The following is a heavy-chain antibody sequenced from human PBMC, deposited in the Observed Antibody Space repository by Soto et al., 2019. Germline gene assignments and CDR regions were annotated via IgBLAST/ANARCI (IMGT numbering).Heavy chain of an antibody. V-gene: IGHV5-51*01. J-gene: IGHJ3*02. CDR2: IYPGDSDT. CDR1: GYSFTSYW. Sequence: GESLKISCKGSGYSFTSYWIGWVRQMPGKGLEWMGIIYPGDSDTRYSPSFQGQVTNSADKSISTAYLQWSSLKGSDTAMYYCACSRIDPSGPEDSSGWFFDAFDSWGQGTMVTVSS. D-gene: IGHD6-19*01. CDR3: ACSRIDPSGPEDSSGWFFDAFDS.